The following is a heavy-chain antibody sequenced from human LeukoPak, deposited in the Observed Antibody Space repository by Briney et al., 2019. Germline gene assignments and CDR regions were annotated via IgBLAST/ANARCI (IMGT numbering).Heavy chain of an antibody. CDR3: ARDMNCSSTSCYPWGNWFDP. D-gene: IGHD2-2*01. J-gene: IGHJ5*02. Sequence: GGSLRLSCAASGFTLSSYAMHWVRQAPGKGLEWVAVISYDGSNKHYADSVKGRFTISRDNSKNTLYLQMNSLRAEDTAVYYCARDMNCSSTSCYPWGNWFDPWGQGTLVTVSS. CDR1: GFTLSSYA. V-gene: IGHV3-30-3*01. CDR2: ISYDGSNK.